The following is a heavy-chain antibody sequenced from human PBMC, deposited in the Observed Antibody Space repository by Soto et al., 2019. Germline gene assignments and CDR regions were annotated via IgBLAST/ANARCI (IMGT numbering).Heavy chain of an antibody. V-gene: IGHV4-39*01. J-gene: IGHJ4*02. D-gene: IGHD2-15*01. CDR3: GKVLIGATRHADVDS. Sequence: SEALSLTCRVSGVSLNSGHYYWVWVRQSPGKGLAWIASVYYDESTYYNPSLNSRVTISIDKPRNQFSLTLKSATAADTAVYYCGKVLIGATRHADVDSWGQGARVTVSS. CDR2: VYYDEST. CDR1: GVSLNSGHYY.